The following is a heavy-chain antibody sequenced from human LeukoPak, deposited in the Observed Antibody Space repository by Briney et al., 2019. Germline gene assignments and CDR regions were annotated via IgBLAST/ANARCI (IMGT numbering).Heavy chain of an antibody. D-gene: IGHD3-3*01. J-gene: IGHJ4*02. CDR2: IIPIFGTA. Sequence: ASVKVSCKASGGTFSSYAISLVRQAPGQGLEWMGGIIPIFGTANYAQKFQGRVTITADESTSTAYMELSSLRSEDTAVYYCARVQRYDFWSGYVYWGQGTLVTVSS. V-gene: IGHV1-69*13. CDR3: ARVQRYDFWSGYVY. CDR1: GGTFSSYA.